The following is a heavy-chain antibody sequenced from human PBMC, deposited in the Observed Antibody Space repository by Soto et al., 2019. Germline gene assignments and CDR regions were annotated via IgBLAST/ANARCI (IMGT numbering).Heavy chain of an antibody. J-gene: IGHJ5*02. D-gene: IGHD7-27*01. V-gene: IGHV3-33*01. CDR2: IWYDGSNK. Sequence: SGGSPRLSCAASGFTFSSYGMHWVRQAPGKGLEWVAVIWYDGSNKYYADSVKGRFTISRDNSKNTLYLQMNSLRAEDTAVYYCARHFVTGQINWFAPWGQGTLVTVSS. CDR3: ARHFVTGQINWFAP. CDR1: GFTFSSYG.